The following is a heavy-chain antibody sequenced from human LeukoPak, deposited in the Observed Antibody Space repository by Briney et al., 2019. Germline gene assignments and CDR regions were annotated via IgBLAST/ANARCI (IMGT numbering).Heavy chain of an antibody. D-gene: IGHD3-22*01. J-gene: IGHJ4*02. CDR3: ASEYYYDSSGPVDY. V-gene: IGHV1-69*04. Sequence: SVKVSCKASGGTFSSYAISWVRQAPGQGLEWMGRIIPIFGIANYAQKFQGRVTITADKSTSTAYMELSSLRTEDTAVYYCASEYYYDSSGPVDYWGQGTLVTVSS. CDR2: IIPIFGIA. CDR1: GGTFSSYA.